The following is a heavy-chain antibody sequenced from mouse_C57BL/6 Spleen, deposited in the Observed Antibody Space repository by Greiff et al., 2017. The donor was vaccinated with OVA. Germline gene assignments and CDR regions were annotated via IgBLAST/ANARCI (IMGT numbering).Heavy chain of an antibody. CDR1: GYTFTSYD. D-gene: IGHD2-4*01. Sequence: QVQLKESGPELVKPGASVKLSCKASGYTFTSYDINWVKQRPGQGLEWIGWIYPRDGSTKYNEKFKGKATLTVDTSSSTAYMELHSLTSVDSGVYFCARRAYYDYDPCAYWGKGTLVTVSA. CDR3: ARRAYYDYDPCAY. J-gene: IGHJ3*01. V-gene: IGHV1-85*01. CDR2: IYPRDGST.